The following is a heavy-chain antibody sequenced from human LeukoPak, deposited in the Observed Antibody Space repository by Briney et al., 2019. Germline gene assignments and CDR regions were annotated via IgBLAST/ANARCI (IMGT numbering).Heavy chain of an antibody. CDR2: IIPILGIA. CDR1: GGTFSSYA. V-gene: IGHV1-69*04. J-gene: IGHJ4*02. D-gene: IGHD5-12*01. Sequence: SVKVSCKASGGTFSSYAISWVRQAPGQGLEWMGRIIPILGIANYAQKFQGRVTITADKSTSTAYMELSSLRSEDTAVYYRAREIVAMIPPDYWGQGTLVTVSS. CDR3: AREIVAMIPPDY.